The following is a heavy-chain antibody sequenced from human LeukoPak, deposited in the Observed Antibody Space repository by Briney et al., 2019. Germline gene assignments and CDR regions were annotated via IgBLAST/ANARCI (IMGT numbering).Heavy chain of an antibody. CDR3: ARRVSSLDAFDI. CDR2: IYSSGSS. Sequence: PSETLSLTCSVSGGSISTDSYYWNWIRQPAGKGLEWIGRIYSSGSSNYNPSLKSRVTLSVDASKNQFSLKLNSVTAADTAIYYCARRVSSLDAFDIWGQGTMVTVSS. J-gene: IGHJ3*02. CDR1: GGSISTDSYY. D-gene: IGHD2-15*01. V-gene: IGHV4-61*02.